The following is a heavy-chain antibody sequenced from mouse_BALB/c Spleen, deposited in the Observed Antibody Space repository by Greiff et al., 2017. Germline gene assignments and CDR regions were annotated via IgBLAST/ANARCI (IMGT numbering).Heavy chain of an antibody. Sequence: EVQLVESGGGLVKPGGSLKLSCAASGFTFSSYAMSWVRQTPEKRLEWVASISSGGSTYYPDSVKGRFTISRDNARNILYLQMSSLRSEDTAMYYCARGITTVVPFDYWGQGTTLTVSS. D-gene: IGHD1-1*01. J-gene: IGHJ2*01. V-gene: IGHV5-6-5*01. CDR2: ISSGGST. CDR1: GFTFSSYA. CDR3: ARGITTVVPFDY.